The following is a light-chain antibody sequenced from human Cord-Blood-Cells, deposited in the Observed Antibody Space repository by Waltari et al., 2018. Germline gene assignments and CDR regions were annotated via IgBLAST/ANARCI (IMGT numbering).Light chain of an antibody. CDR1: SSDVGGYNS. J-gene: IGLJ1*01. CDR2: DVS. V-gene: IGLV2-11*01. Sequence: QSALTQPRSVSGSPGQAVTISCTGPSSDVGGYNSVSWYQQHPGKAPNLMIYDVSKRPTGVPDRFAGSKSANPASLTISVLQAEDEADYYCCSYAGSYVFGTGTKVTVL. CDR3: CSYAGSYV.